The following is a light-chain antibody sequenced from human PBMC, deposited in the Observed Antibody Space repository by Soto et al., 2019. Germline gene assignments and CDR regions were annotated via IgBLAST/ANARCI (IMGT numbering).Light chain of an antibody. CDR2: GAS. CDR3: QQYNSWPLT. Sequence: ERVMTQSPATLSLSPGERATLSCRASQSVSTKLAWYQQKPGQAPRLLIYGASSRATGIPDRFSGSGSGTDFTLTISRLEPEDFAVYYCQQYNSWPLTFGGGTKVDIK. CDR1: QSVSTK. V-gene: IGKV3D-15*01. J-gene: IGKJ4*01.